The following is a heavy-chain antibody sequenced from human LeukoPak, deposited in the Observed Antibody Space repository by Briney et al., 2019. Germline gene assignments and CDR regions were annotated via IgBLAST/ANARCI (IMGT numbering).Heavy chain of an antibody. D-gene: IGHD3-22*01. Sequence: ASVKVSCKASGYTFTSYGISWVRQAPGQGLEWMGWISAYNGNTNYAQKLQGRVTMTTDTSTSTAYMELRSLRSDDTAVYYCARDEGYYDSSSYDYWGQGTLVTVSS. CDR3: ARDEGYYDSSSYDY. CDR1: GYTFTSYG. J-gene: IGHJ4*02. V-gene: IGHV1-18*01. CDR2: ISAYNGNT.